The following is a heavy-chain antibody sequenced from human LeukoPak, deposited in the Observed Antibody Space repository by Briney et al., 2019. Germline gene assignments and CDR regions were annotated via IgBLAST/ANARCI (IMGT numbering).Heavy chain of an antibody. Sequence: PGGSLRLSCAASGFTFSSYWMHWVRQAPGKGLVWVSRISSDGTSTSYADSVKGRFTISRDNAKNTVYLQMNSLRAEDTAVYYCARGLDSWGPGNLVTVSS. CDR1: GFTFSSYW. CDR2: ISSDGTST. V-gene: IGHV3-74*01. J-gene: IGHJ4*02. CDR3: ARGLDS.